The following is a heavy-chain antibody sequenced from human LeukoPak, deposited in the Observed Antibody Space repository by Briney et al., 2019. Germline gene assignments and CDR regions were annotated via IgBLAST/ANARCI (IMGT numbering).Heavy chain of an antibody. J-gene: IGHJ4*02. CDR1: GGTFSSYA. CDR3: ARGRRQQLVGGEGGGY. V-gene: IGHV1-18*01. D-gene: IGHD6-13*01. CDR2: ISAYNGNT. Sequence: ASVKVSCKASGGTFSSYAISWVRQAPGQGLEWMGWISAYNGNTNYAQKLQGRVTMTTDTSTSTAYMELRSLRSDDTAVYYCARGRRQQLVGGEGGGYWGQGTLVTVSS.